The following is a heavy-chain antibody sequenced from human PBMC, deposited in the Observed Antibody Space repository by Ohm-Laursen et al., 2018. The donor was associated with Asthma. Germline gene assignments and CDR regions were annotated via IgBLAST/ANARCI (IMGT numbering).Heavy chain of an antibody. Sequence: SLRLSCTASGFTFSSYSMNWVRQAPGKGLEWVPSISSSSYIYYADSVKGRFTISRDNAKNSLYLQMNSLRAEDTAVYYCASEWGAECEWGQGTLVTVSS. CDR3: ASEWGAECE. CDR2: ISSSSYI. D-gene: IGHD1-26*01. CDR1: GFTFSSYS. V-gene: IGHV3-21*01. J-gene: IGHJ4*02.